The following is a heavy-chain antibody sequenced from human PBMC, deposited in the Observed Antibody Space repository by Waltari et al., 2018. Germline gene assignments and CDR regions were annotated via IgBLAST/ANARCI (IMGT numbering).Heavy chain of an antibody. Sequence: QVQLVQSGAEVKEPGASVKVSCKASGYPFTDYYIHWVRQAPGQGLEWMGWINPNSGGTNYTQKFQGRVTMTRDTSINTAYMELSRLTSDDTAVYYCARGGYYDTSAYSAYWGQGTLVTVSS. D-gene: IGHD3-22*01. CDR3: ARGGYYDTSAYSAY. CDR1: GYPFTDYY. CDR2: INPNSGGT. J-gene: IGHJ4*02. V-gene: IGHV1-2*02.